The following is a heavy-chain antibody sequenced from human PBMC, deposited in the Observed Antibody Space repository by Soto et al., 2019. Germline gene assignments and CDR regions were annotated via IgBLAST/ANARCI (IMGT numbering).Heavy chain of an antibody. CDR1: GYTFTSYA. V-gene: IGHV1-3*01. Sequence: QVQLVQSGAEVKKPGASVKVSCKASGYTFTSYAMHWVRQAPGQRLEWMGWINAGNGNTKYSQKFQGRVTITRDTSASTAYMELSSLRSEDTAVYYCVGSGYYDFWSGITHPYYMDVWGKGTTVTVSS. J-gene: IGHJ6*03. D-gene: IGHD3-3*01. CDR3: VGSGYYDFWSGITHPYYMDV. CDR2: INAGNGNT.